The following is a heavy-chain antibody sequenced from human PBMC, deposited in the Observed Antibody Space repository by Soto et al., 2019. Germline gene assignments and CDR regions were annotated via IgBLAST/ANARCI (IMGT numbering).Heavy chain of an antibody. V-gene: IGHV1-18*04. Sequence: ASVKVSCKASGYTFTSYGISWVREAPGQGLEWMGWISAHNGNTDYAQKFQGRVTMTTDTSTSTASMELRSLRSDDTAVYYCARGSYISSWYSLDYWGQGTLVTVSS. CDR3: ARGSYISSWYSLDY. D-gene: IGHD6-13*01. CDR2: ISAHNGNT. J-gene: IGHJ4*02. CDR1: GYTFTSYG.